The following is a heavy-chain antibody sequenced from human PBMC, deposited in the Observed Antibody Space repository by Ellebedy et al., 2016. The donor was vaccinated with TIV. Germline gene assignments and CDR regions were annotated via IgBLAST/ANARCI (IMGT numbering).Heavy chain of an antibody. J-gene: IGHJ4*02. D-gene: IGHD3-16*01. V-gene: IGHV4-59*01. Sequence: SETLSLTCTVSGVSIANSYWSWIRQPPGKGLEWIGYISSSGTTNYSPSLKRRVTISVDPSKNQFSLKLKSVTADDTAVYYCARTVTERLGGGTRHWVLDYWGQGSLVTASS. CDR2: ISSSGTT. CDR1: GVSIANSY. CDR3: ARTVTERLGGGTRHWVLDY.